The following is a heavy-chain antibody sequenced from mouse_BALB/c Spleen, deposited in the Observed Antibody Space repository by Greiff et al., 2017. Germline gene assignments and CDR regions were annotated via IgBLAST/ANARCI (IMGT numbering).Heavy chain of an antibody. CDR1: GYTFTSYW. CDR3: ARRSGNKGFAY. V-gene: IGHV1-69*02. Sequence: QVQLQQPGAELVKPGASVKLSCKASGYTFTSYWMHWVKQRPGQGLEWIGEIDPSDSYTNYNQKFKGKATLTVDKSSSTAYMQLSSLTSEDSAVYYCARRSGNKGFAYWGQGTLVTVSA. CDR2: IDPSDSYT. J-gene: IGHJ3*01. D-gene: IGHD1-3*01.